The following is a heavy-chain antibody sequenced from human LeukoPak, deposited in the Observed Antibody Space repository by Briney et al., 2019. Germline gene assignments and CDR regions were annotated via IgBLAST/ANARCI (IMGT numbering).Heavy chain of an antibody. V-gene: IGHV3-30*02. CDR1: SFTFSNYG. CDR3: AKVLGWRRKLGYYFDY. CDR2: IPYRESET. J-gene: IGHJ4*01. D-gene: IGHD2-15*01. Sequence: GGSLRLSCVPPSFTFSNYGMTWVRQPPGKGLEWVAFIPYRESETQYADAVKGRFTISRDDSKNTLFLQMDSLRGEDTATYYSAKVLGWRRKLGYYFDYWGHGTLVIASS.